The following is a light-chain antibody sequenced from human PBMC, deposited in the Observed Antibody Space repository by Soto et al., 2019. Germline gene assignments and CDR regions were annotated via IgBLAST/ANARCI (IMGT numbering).Light chain of an antibody. CDR2: KAS. CDR3: QHYNSYSEA. Sequence: MTQSPATLSVSPGERATLSCRASQTFSTWLAWYQQKPGKAPKLLIYKASTLKSGVPSRFSGSGSGTEFTLTISSLQPDDFATYYCQHYNSYSEAFGQGTKVDIK. J-gene: IGKJ1*01. V-gene: IGKV1-5*03. CDR1: QTFSTW.